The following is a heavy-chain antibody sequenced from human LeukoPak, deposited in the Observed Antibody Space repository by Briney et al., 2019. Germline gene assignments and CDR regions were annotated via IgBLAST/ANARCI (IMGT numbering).Heavy chain of an antibody. CDR3: ARVSCSSTSCKRYYYYGMDV. J-gene: IGHJ6*04. V-gene: IGHV4-31*03. D-gene: IGHD2-2*01. Sequence: PSETLSLTCTVSGGSISSGGSYWSWIRQHPGKGPEWIGYISYSGSTYYNPSLKSRVTISVDTSKNQFSLKLSSVTAADTAVYYCARVSCSSTSCKRYYYYGMDVWGKGTTVTVSS. CDR2: ISYSGST. CDR1: GGSISSGGSY.